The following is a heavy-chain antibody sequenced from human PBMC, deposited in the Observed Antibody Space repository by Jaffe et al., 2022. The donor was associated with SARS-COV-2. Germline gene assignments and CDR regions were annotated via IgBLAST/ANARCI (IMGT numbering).Heavy chain of an antibody. CDR1: GYTFTSYA. V-gene: IGHV1-3*01. D-gene: IGHD3-3*01. J-gene: IGHJ4*02. CDR2: INAGNGNT. Sequence: QVQLVQSGAEVKKPGASVKVSCKASGYTFTSYAMHWVRQAPGQRLEWMGWINAGNGNTKYSQKFQGRVTITRDTSASTAYMELSSLRSEDTAVYYCARAKYYDFWSGYYAGVSYFDYWGQGTLVTVSS. CDR3: ARAKYYDFWSGYYAGVSYFDY.